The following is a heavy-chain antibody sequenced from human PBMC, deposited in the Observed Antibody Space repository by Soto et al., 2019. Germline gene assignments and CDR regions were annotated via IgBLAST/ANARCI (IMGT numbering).Heavy chain of an antibody. V-gene: IGHV3-30*18. J-gene: IGHJ4*02. D-gene: IGHD6-6*01. CDR1: GFTFSSYG. CDR3: AKDRLPGYSSSSSYFDY. Sequence: RLSCAASGFTFSSYGMHWVRQAPGKGLEWVAVISYDGSNKYYANSVKGRFTISRDNSKNTLYLQMNSLRAEDTAVYYCAKDRLPGYSSSSSYFDYWGQGTLVTVYS. CDR2: ISYDGSNK.